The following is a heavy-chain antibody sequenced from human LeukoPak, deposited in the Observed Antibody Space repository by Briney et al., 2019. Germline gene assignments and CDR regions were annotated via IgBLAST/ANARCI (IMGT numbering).Heavy chain of an antibody. CDR3: ASFSTPSAWIPHDEY. CDR2: IFHSGST. V-gene: IGHV4-39*07. J-gene: IGHJ4*02. CDR1: GGSISSGSYY. Sequence: SETLSLTCTVSGGSISSGSYYWTWIRQPPGKGLEWIGGIFHSGSTYYNPSLKSRVTISVDTSKNQFSLKLSSVTAADTAVYYCASFSTPSAWIPHDEYWGQGTLVTVSS. D-gene: IGHD5-18*01.